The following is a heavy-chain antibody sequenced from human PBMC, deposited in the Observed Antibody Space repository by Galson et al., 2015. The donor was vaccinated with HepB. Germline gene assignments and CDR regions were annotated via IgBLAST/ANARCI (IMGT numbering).Heavy chain of an antibody. CDR1: GASIVDSSHY. CDR2: IYSSRDT. D-gene: IGHD2-2*01. J-gene: IGHJ4*02. Sequence: TLSLTCTVSGASIVDSSHYWGWIRQPPGRGLEWIGRIYSSRDTYYNPSLKSRVTISVDTSKNQFSLKLKSVTAADTAVYYCARPRYCSSAACSAAFDYWGQGILVPASS. CDR3: ARPRYCSSAACSAAFDY. V-gene: IGHV4-39*01.